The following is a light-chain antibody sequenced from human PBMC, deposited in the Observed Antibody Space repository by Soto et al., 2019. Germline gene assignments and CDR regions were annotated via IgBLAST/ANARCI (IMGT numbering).Light chain of an antibody. J-gene: IGLJ1*01. CDR2: DVS. V-gene: IGLV2-14*01. CDR1: SSDVGAYNS. Sequence: QSVLTQPASVSGSPGQSITISCTGTSSDVGAYNSVSWYQQHPGKAPKLIIYDVSTRPSGISDRFSGSKSGNTASLTISGLQAEDESDYYCSSYTTSVTYDFGTGTKVTVL. CDR3: SSYTTSVTYD.